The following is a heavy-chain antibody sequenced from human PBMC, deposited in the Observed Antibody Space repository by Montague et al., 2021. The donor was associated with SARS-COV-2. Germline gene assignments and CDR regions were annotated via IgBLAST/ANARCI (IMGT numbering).Heavy chain of an antibody. CDR2: ISSSSSYI. J-gene: IGHJ6*02. CDR3: ARGDFDWLLSFHYGMDV. V-gene: IGHV3-21*01. CDR1: GFTFSSCS. D-gene: IGHD3-9*01. Sequence: SLRLSCAASGFTFSSCSMNWVRQAPGKGLEWVSSISSSSSYIYYADSVKGRFTISRDNAKNSLYLQMNSLRAEDTAVYYCARGDFDWLLSFHYGMDVWGQGTTVTVSS.